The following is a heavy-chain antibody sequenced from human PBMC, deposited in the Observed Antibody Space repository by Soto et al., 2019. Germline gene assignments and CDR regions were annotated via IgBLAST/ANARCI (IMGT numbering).Heavy chain of an antibody. CDR2: ISWNSGSI. J-gene: IGHJ4*02. CDR1: GFTFDDYA. D-gene: IGHD6-13*01. Sequence: VQLVESGGGLVQPGRSLRLSCAASGFTFDDYAMHWVRQAPGKGLEWVSGISWNSGSIGYADSVKGRFTISRDNAKNSLYLQMNSLRAEDTALYYCAKDPDSSSWYPTHFDYWGQGTLVTVSS. V-gene: IGHV3-9*01. CDR3: AKDPDSSSWYPTHFDY.